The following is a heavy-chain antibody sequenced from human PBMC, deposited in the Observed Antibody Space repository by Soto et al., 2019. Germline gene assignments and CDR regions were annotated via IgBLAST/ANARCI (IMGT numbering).Heavy chain of an antibody. CDR3: ANILAAACTYYYYGIDV. V-gene: IGHV3-23*01. CDR1: GCSFSSNA. Sequence: GGAVRRSCAASGCSFSSNAISWVRQAPGKGLEWVSAISGSGGSTYYADSVKGRFTVSRDNSKNTLYLQMNSLRAEDTAVYYCANILAAACTYYYYGIDVWGQGSTFTVSS. J-gene: IGHJ6*02. CDR2: ISGSGGST. D-gene: IGHD6-13*01.